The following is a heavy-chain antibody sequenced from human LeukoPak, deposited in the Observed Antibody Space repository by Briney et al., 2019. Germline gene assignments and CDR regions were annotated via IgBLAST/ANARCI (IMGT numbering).Heavy chain of an antibody. J-gene: IGHJ6*02. Sequence: SVKVSCKASRGTFSSYAISWVRQAPGQGLEWMGRIIPILGIANYAQKFQGRVTITADKSTSTAYMELSSLRSEDTAVYYCARDRTTVTRGYYYYGMDVWGQGTTVTVSS. CDR1: RGTFSSYA. CDR3: ARDRTTVTRGYYYYGMDV. V-gene: IGHV1-69*04. CDR2: IIPILGIA. D-gene: IGHD4-11*01.